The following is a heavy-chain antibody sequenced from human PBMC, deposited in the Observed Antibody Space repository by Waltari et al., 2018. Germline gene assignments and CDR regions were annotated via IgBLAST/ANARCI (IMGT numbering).Heavy chain of an antibody. D-gene: IGHD2-21*02. CDR3: AREGDPNPYDGMDV. Sequence: QVQLVESGGGVVQPGRSLRLSCAASGFTFSSYAMHWVRQAPGQGLGWWAVISYEGNNKYYADAGKGRFTISRDNSKNPLYLQMNSLRAEDTAVYYCAREGDPNPYDGMDVWGQGTTVTVSS. V-gene: IGHV3-30-3*01. CDR2: ISYEGNNK. CDR1: GFTFSSYA. J-gene: IGHJ6*02.